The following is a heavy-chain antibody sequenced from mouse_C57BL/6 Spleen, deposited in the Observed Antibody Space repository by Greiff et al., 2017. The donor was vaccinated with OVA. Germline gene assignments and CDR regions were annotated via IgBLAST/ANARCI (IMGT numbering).Heavy chain of an antibody. Sequence: VKLMESGPGLVAPSQSLSITCTVSGFSLTSYGVDWVRQSPGKGLEWLGVIWGVGSTNYNSALKSRLSISKDNSKSQVFLKMNSLQTDDTAMYYCATSTGTAMDYWGQGTSVTVSS. CDR1: GFSLTSYG. CDR2: IWGVGST. CDR3: ATSTGTAMDY. J-gene: IGHJ4*01. V-gene: IGHV2-6*01. D-gene: IGHD4-1*02.